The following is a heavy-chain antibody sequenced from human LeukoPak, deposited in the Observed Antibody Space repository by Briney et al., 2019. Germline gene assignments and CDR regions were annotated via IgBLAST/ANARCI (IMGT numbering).Heavy chain of an antibody. CDR1: GYTFTWYY. J-gene: IGHJ3*02. Sequence: GASVKVSCKASGYTFTWYYMHRVGQAPGQGLEWMGWINPNSGGTNYAQKFQGRVTMTRDTSISTAYMELSRLRSDDTAVYYCARDKRIAARRTDAFDIWGQGTMVTVSS. CDR2: INPNSGGT. V-gene: IGHV1-2*02. D-gene: IGHD6-6*01. CDR3: ARDKRIAARRTDAFDI.